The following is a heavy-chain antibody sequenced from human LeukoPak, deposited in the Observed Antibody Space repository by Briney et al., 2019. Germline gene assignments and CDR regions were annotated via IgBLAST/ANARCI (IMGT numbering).Heavy chain of an antibody. CDR2: TSTSGST. V-gene: IGHV4-61*02. Sequence: PSQTLSLTCTVYGGSISRSDYHWSWIRQPAGKGLEWIGRTSTSGSTNYNSSLKSRLTISADTSKKQFSLRLSSVTAADTAVYYCARDAKGAFDIWGQGTMVTVSS. CDR1: GGSISRSDYH. J-gene: IGHJ3*02. CDR3: ARDAKGAFDI.